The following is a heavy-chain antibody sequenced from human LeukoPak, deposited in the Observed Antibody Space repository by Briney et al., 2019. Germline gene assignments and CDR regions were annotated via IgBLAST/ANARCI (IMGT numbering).Heavy chain of an antibody. CDR1: GGTFSSYA. D-gene: IGHD1-26*01. Sequence: ASVKVFCKASGGTFSSYAISWVRQAPGQGLEWMGRIIPILGIANYAQKFQGRVTITADKSTSTAYMELSSLRSEDTAVYYCAMHGSYSDYWGQGTLVTVSS. CDR3: AMHGSYSDY. CDR2: IIPILGIA. J-gene: IGHJ4*02. V-gene: IGHV1-69*04.